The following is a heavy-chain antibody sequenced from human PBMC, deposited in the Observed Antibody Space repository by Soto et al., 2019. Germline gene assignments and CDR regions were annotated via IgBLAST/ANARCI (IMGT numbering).Heavy chain of an antibody. CDR3: AGAIQLIVCIADSPGSRGWFDP. D-gene: IGHD6-13*01. J-gene: IGHJ5*02. Sequence: SETLSLTCTVSGGSISSYYWSWIRQPPGKGLEWIGYIYYSGSTNYNPSLKSRVTISVDTSKNQFSLTLSSVTAAAAAVYYCAGAIQLIVCIADSPGSRGWFDPWGQGILVTVSS. CDR2: IYYSGST. CDR1: GGSISSYY. V-gene: IGHV4-59*01.